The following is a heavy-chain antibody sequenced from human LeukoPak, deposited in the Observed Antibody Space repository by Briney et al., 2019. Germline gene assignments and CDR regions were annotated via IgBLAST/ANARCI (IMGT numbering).Heavy chain of an antibody. V-gene: IGHV3-21*01. CDR2: ITTSSSHI. J-gene: IGHJ3*02. Sequence: PGGSLRLSCAASGFTFSRYWMNWVRQAPGKGLEWVSSITTSSSHIYYADSVKGRFTISRDNARNSLYLQMNSLRAEDTAVYYCASDNRVYGSGSYAFDIWGQGTMVTVSS. CDR1: GFTFSRYW. D-gene: IGHD3-10*01. CDR3: ASDNRVYGSGSYAFDI.